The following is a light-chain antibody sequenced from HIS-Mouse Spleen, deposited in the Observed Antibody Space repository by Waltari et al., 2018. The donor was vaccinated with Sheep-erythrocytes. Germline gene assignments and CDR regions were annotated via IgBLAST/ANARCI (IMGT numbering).Light chain of an antibody. Sequence: QSALTQPAPVSGSPGQSITISCTGTSSDVGGYNYVSWYQQHPGKAPKLMIYDVSNRPSGVSNRFSGYKSGNTASLTISGLQAEDEADYYCSSYTSSSTVFGGGTKLTVL. V-gene: IGLV2-14*03. CDR3: SSYTSSSTV. J-gene: IGLJ3*02. CDR2: DVS. CDR1: SSDVGGYNY.